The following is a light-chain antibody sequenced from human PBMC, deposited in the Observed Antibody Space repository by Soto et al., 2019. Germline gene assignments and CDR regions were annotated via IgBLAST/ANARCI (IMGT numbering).Light chain of an antibody. Sequence: DIQMTQSPSTLSASVGDRVTITCRASQSISSWLAWYQQKPGKAPNLLIYKASSLEGGVPSRFSGSGSGTEFTLTINSLQSDDFATYYCQQYNSNPWTFGQGTKVESK. J-gene: IGKJ1*01. V-gene: IGKV1-5*03. CDR1: QSISSW. CDR3: QQYNSNPWT. CDR2: KAS.